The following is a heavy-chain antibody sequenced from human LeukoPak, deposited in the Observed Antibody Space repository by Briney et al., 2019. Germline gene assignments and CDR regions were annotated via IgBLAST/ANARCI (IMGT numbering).Heavy chain of an antibody. Sequence: SETLSLTCTVSGGSISSYYWSWIRQPPGKELEWIGYIYTSGSTNYNPSLKSRVTISVDTSKNQFSLKLSSVTAADTAVYYCARGITIFGVVTKAQYYFDYWGQGTLVTVSS. CDR3: ARGITIFGVVTKAQYYFDY. V-gene: IGHV4-4*09. J-gene: IGHJ4*02. CDR2: IYTSGST. CDR1: GGSISSYY. D-gene: IGHD3-3*01.